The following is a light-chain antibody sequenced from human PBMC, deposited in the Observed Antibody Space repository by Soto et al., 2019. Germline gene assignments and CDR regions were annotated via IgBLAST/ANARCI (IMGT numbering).Light chain of an antibody. CDR3: QQDNNWPRT. Sequence: EIVMTQSPATLSVSPGERATLSCRASQSVSSNLAWYQQKPGQAPRLLIYGASTRATGIPARFSGSGSGTEFTLTISSLQSEDFAAYYCQQDNNWPRTSGQGTKV. V-gene: IGKV3-15*01. J-gene: IGKJ1*01. CDR2: GAS. CDR1: QSVSSN.